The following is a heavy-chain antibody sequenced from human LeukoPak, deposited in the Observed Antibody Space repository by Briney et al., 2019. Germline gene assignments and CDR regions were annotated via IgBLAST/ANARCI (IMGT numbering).Heavy chain of an antibody. J-gene: IGHJ4*02. V-gene: IGHV3-7*01. CDR1: GFNFRAYN. Sequence: GGSLRLSCITSGFNFRAYNMAWVRQAQGKGLEWLATVPWDGSVTEYIDSVRGRFTISRDNAKNSVYLQINSLGAEDTAVYFCVTEYWYRFDYWGQGLLLTVSS. CDR2: VPWDGSVT. CDR3: VTEYWYRFDY. D-gene: IGHD6-13*01.